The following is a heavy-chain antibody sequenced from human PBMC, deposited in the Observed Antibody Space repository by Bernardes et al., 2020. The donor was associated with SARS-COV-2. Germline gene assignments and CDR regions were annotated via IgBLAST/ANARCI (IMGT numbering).Heavy chain of an antibody. CDR3: ARGGHSSGWYPFDY. Sequence: GSLRLSCAASGFTFSSYAMSWVRQAPGKGLEWVSAISGSGGSTYYADSVKGRFTISRDNSKNTLYLQMNSLRAEDTAVYYCARGGHSSGWYPFDYWGQGTLVTVSS. J-gene: IGHJ4*02. V-gene: IGHV3-23*01. D-gene: IGHD6-19*01. CDR1: GFTFSSYA. CDR2: ISGSGGST.